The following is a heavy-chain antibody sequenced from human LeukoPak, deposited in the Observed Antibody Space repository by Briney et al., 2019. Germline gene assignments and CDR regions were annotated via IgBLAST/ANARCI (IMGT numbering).Heavy chain of an antibody. CDR3: AKGTYSGSYPTAFDI. Sequence: GRSLRLSCAASGFTFDDYAMHWVRQAPGKGLEWVSGISWNSGSIGYADSVKGRFTISRDNAKNSLYLQMNSLRAEDMALYYCAKGTYSGSYPTAFDIWGQGTMVTVSS. V-gene: IGHV3-9*03. CDR2: ISWNSGSI. CDR1: GFTFDDYA. J-gene: IGHJ3*02. D-gene: IGHD1-26*01.